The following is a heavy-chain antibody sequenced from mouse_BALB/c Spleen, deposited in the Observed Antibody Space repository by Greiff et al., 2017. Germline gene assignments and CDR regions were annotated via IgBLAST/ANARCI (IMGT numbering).Heavy chain of an antibody. Sequence: ESGPGLVKPSQSLSLTCTVTGYSITSDYAWNWIRQFPGNKLEWMGYISYSGSTSYNPSLKSRISITRDTSKNQFFLQLNSVTTEDTATYYCARFPYYDRYDAYFDVWGAGTTVTVSS. V-gene: IGHV3-2*02. CDR1: GYSITSDYA. J-gene: IGHJ1*01. CDR3: ARFPYYDRYDAYFDV. CDR2: ISYSGST. D-gene: IGHD2-14*01.